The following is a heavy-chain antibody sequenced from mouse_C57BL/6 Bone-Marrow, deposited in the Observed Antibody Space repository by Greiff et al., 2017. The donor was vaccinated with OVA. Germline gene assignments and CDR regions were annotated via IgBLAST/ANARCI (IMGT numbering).Heavy chain of an antibody. CDR1: GYAFSSSW. CDR2: IYPGDGDT. D-gene: IGHD1-1*01. J-gene: IGHJ2*01. CDR3: AREGGFITTVVATWGGGFDY. Sequence: QVQLKQSGPELVKPGASVKISCKASGYAFSSSWMNWVKQRPGKGLEWIGRIYPGDGDTNYNGKFKGKATLTADKSSSTAYMQLSSRTSEDSAVYVCAREGGFITTVVATWGGGFDYWGQGTTLTVSS. V-gene: IGHV1-82*01.